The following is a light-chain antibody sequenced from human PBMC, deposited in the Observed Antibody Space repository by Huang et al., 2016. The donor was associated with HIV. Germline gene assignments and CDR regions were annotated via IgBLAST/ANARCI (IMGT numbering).Light chain of an antibody. V-gene: IGKV1-39*01. Sequence: IQMTQSPSSLSASVGDRVTITCRASQSIDSYLNWYQQKSGKAPKLLISSASTLHTGVPPRFSGSGSGTDYTLIINNVQPDDFATYFCQQSYSTLITFGQGSRL. J-gene: IGKJ5*01. CDR3: QQSYSTLIT. CDR1: QSIDSY. CDR2: SAS.